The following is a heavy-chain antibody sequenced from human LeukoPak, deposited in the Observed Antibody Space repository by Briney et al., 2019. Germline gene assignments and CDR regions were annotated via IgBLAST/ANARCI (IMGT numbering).Heavy chain of an antibody. D-gene: IGHD1-26*01. V-gene: IGHV6-1*01. CDR3: ARDLGTSGSYTFDY. Sequence: PSQTLSVTCAISGDSVSSKNGAWNWIRQSPSRGLEWLGRTYYRSKWYNDYAVSVQGRITINPDTSKNQFSLQLNSVTPEDTAVYYCARDLGTSGSYTFDYWGQGNLVTVSS. CDR2: TYYRSKWYN. J-gene: IGHJ4*02. CDR1: GDSVSSKNGA.